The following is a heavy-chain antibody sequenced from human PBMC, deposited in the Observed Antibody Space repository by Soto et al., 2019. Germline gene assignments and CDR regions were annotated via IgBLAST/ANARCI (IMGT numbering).Heavy chain of an antibody. CDR3: ARGPTTEKVDS. J-gene: IGHJ4*02. CDR2: IYYCGST. Sequence: SETLSLTCTVSGGSVSTYYWSWIRQPPGKGLKWIVYIYYCGSTYNNPSLKSRVTILADTSMNQFSLALTSLTAADTAMYYCARGPTTEKVDSWGQGTLVTVSS. CDR1: GGSVSTYY. V-gene: IGHV4-59*08.